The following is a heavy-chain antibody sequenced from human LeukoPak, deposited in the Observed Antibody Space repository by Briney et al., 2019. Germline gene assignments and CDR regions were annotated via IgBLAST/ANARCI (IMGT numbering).Heavy chain of an antibody. CDR1: GGTFSSYA. Sequence: ASVKVSRKASGGTFSSYAISWVRQAPGQGLEWMGWISAYNGNTDYAQNLQGRVTLTTDTSTSTASMELRSLRSDDTAVYYCARDTYTTVTAMDVWGKGTTVTVSS. CDR2: ISAYNGNT. D-gene: IGHD4-17*01. J-gene: IGHJ6*03. CDR3: ARDTYTTVTAMDV. V-gene: IGHV1-18*01.